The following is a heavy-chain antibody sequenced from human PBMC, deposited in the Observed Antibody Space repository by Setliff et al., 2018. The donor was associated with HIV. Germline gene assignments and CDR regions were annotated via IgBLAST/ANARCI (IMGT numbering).Heavy chain of an antibody. J-gene: IGHJ3*02. V-gene: IGHV3-33*03. CDR2: IWYDGNNK. CDR1: GFTFSSYG. Sequence: GGSLRLSCAASGFTFSSYGMHWVRQAPGKGLEWVAIIWYDGNNKYYADSVKGRFTISRDNAKNSLYLQMNSLRAEDTAVYYCATEGPSETPDAFDIWGQGTMVTVSS. CDR3: ATEGPSETPDAFDI.